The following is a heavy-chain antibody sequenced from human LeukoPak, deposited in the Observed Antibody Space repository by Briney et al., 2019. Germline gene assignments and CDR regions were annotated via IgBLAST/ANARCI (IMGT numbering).Heavy chain of an antibody. V-gene: IGHV3-21*01. D-gene: IGHD2-2*01. CDR1: GFTFSSYS. J-gene: IGHJ4*02. CDR2: ISSSSSYI. Sequence: GGSLRLSCAASGFTFSSYSMNWGRQAPGKGLEWVSSISSSSSYIYYADSVKGRFTISRDNAKNSLYLQMNSLRAEDTAVYYCARDGGPIVPAAPSFDYWGQGTLVTVSS. CDR3: ARDGGPIVPAAPSFDY.